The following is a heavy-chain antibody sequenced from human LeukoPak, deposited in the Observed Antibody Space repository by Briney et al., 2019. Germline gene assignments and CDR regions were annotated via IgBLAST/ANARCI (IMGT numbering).Heavy chain of an antibody. CDR3: ARVGATQSLDC. CDR2: IYYSGST. Sequence: SETLSLTCTVSGGSISSYYWSWIRQPPGKGLEWIGYIYYSGSTNYNPSLKSRVTISVDTSKNQFSLKLSSVTAADTAVYYCARVGATQSLDCWGQGTLVTVSS. D-gene: IGHD1-26*01. J-gene: IGHJ4*02. V-gene: IGHV4-59*08. CDR1: GGSISSYY.